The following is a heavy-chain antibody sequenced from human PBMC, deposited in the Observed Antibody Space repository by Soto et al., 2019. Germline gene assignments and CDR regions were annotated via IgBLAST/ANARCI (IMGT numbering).Heavy chain of an antibody. CDR1: GFTFENYA. CDR2: ISGSGGTT. V-gene: IGHV3-23*01. CDR3: AKDSWEIFGATAGEYYAIDV. D-gene: IGHD3-3*01. Sequence: GGSLRLSCVASGFTFENYAMSWVRQAPGKGLEWVSAISGSGGTTYYSDSVKGRFTISRDNSKNTVYLQMNDLRVEDAAEYFCAKDSWEIFGATAGEYYAIDVWGQGTTVTVSS. J-gene: IGHJ6*02.